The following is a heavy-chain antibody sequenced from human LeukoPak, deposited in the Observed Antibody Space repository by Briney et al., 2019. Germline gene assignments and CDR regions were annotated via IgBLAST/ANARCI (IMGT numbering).Heavy chain of an antibody. D-gene: IGHD5-24*01. V-gene: IGHV3-74*01. CDR3: ARESGVDTLNPYNEMVDY. Sequence: PGGSLRLSCAASGFTFSSYWMHWVRQAPGKGLVWVSRINSDGSSTSYADSVKGRFTISRDNAKNTLYLQMNSLRAEDTAVYYCARESGVDTLNPYNEMVDYWGQGTLVTVSS. CDR2: INSDGSST. J-gene: IGHJ4*02. CDR1: GFTFSSYW.